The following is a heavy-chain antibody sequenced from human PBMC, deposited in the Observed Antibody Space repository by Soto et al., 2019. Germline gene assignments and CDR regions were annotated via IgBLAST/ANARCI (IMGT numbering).Heavy chain of an antibody. CDR3: ARGAPVVNDY. V-gene: IGHV4-30-2*01. J-gene: IGHJ4*02. CDR2: IYHSGST. CDR1: GGSISSGGYS. Sequence: QLQLQESGSGLVKPSQTLSLTCAVSGGSISSGGYSWSWIRQPPGKGLEWIGYIYHSGSTYYNPSLKSRATISVNRSKNQFSLKLRSVPAADTGVCYCARGAPVVNDYWGQGTLVTVSS. D-gene: IGHD3-22*01.